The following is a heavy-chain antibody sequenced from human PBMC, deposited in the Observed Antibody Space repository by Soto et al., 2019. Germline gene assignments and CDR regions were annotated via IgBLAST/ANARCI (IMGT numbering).Heavy chain of an antibody. CDR2: IYSGGST. CDR1: GFTVSSNY. V-gene: IGHV3-53*01. J-gene: IGHJ6*02. D-gene: IGHD3-22*01. Sequence: GGSLRLSCAVSGFTVSSNYMSWVRQAPGKGLEWVSVIYSGGSTYYADSVKGRFTISRDNSKNTLSLQMNSLRAEDTAVYYCGRDGPYDSGGYIPHYQYGMDVWGQGTTVTVSS. CDR3: GRDGPYDSGGYIPHYQYGMDV.